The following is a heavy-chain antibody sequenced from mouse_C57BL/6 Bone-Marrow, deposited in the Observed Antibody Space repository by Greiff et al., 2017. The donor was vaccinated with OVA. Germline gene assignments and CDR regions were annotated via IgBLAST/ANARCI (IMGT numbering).Heavy chain of an antibody. D-gene: IGHD1-3*01. CDR1: GYTFTDYC. V-gene: IGHV1-75*01. J-gene: IGHJ1*03. CDR2: IFPGSGST. Sequence: VQLQESGPELVKPGASVKISCKASGYTFTDYCINWVKQRPGQGLEWIGWIFPGSGSTYYNEKFKGKATLTVDKSSSTAYMLLSGLTSEDSAVYVCARYPSPYKDEYFDVWGTGTTVTVSS. CDR3: ARYPSPYKDEYFDV.